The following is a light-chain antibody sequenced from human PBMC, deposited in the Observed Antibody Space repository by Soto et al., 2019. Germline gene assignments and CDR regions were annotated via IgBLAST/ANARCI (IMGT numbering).Light chain of an antibody. CDR2: LGH. J-gene: IGKJ4*01. Sequence: DIVMTQSPLSLAVTPGEPAAISSRSSPILRYTDAHNHLNWFLQKPGQSPQVLIYLGHNRASGVTDRFSGSASGTDFNLKISRVEAEDVGVYYCMQALQTPLTFGEGTSVEIK. CDR1: PILRYTDAHNH. V-gene: IGKV2-28*01. CDR3: MQALQTPLT.